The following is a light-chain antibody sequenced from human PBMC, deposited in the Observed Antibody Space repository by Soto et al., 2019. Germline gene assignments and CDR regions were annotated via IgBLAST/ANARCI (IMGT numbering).Light chain of an antibody. CDR2: GAS. CDR3: QQYGSSPS. Sequence: EIVMTQSPATLSVSPGETATLSCRASQSISIGLAWYQQKPGQSPRLLIYGASTRATGIPARFSGSGSGTEFTLTISRLEPEDFAVYYCQQYGSSPSFGQGTKVDIK. V-gene: IGKV3-15*01. CDR1: QSISIG. J-gene: IGKJ1*01.